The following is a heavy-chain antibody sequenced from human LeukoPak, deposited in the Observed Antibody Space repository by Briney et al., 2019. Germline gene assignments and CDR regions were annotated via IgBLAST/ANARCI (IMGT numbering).Heavy chain of an antibody. V-gene: IGHV4-59*01. CDR3: ARAPYSSGWYNDVGAFDI. J-gene: IGHJ3*02. D-gene: IGHD6-19*01. Sequence: SETLSLTCTVSGGSISSYYWSWIRQPPGKGLEWIGYIYYSGSTNYNPSLKSRVTISVDTSKNQFSLKLSSVTAADTAVYYCARAPYSSGWYNDVGAFDIRGQGTMVTVSS. CDR2: IYYSGST. CDR1: GGSISSYY.